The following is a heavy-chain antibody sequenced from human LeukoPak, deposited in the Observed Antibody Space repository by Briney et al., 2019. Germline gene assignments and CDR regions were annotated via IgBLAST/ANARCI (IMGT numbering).Heavy chain of an antibody. Sequence: TGGSLRLSCAASGFTFSPLVMNWVRQAPGRGLEWVSYISSGTSTTYYADSVKGRFTISRDNAKNSLYLQMNSLRDEDTAVYYCARGRGLTLSYHYFDYWGQGTLVTVSS. CDR3: ARGRGLTLSYHYFDY. J-gene: IGHJ4*02. CDR1: GFTFSPLV. D-gene: IGHD3-10*01. CDR2: ISSGTSTT. V-gene: IGHV3-48*02.